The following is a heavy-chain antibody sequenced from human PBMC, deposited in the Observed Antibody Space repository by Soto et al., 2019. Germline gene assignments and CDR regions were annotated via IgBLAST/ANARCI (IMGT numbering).Heavy chain of an antibody. CDR3: ASGPWGANVQAFDY. CDR1: GGTFSSYA. CDR2: IIPIFGTA. J-gene: IGHJ4*02. Sequence: QVQLVQSGAEVKKPGSSVKVSCKASGGTFSSYAISWVRQAPGQGLEWMGGIIPIFGTANYAQKFQGRVTVTADESTSTAYMELSSLRSEDTAVYYWASGPWGANVQAFDYWGQGTLVTVSS. V-gene: IGHV1-69*12. D-gene: IGHD1-26*01.